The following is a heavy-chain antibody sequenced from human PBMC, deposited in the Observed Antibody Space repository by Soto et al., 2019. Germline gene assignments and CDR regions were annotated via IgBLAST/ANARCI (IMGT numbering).Heavy chain of an antibody. CDR3: ARVSGDDDYFSVMDI. D-gene: IGHD4-17*01. V-gene: IGHV4-31*03. J-gene: IGHJ6*02. CDR2: IYYSGTT. Sequence: TLSLTCTVSGVSISSGGYYWSWLRQHPGKGLEWIGYIYYSGTTYYNPSLKSRVTISVGTSKNQFSLKLSSVTAADTALYYCARVSGDDDYFSVMDIWGQGTTVTV. CDR1: GVSISSGGYY.